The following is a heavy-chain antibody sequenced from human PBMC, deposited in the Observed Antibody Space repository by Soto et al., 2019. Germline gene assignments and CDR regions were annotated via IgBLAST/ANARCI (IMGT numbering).Heavy chain of an antibody. CDR1: GYTFTGYY. Sequence: GASVKVSCKASGYTFTGYYMHWVRQAPGQGLEWMGWINPNSGGTNYAQKFQGWVTMTRDTSISTAYVEVSRLRSDDTAVYYCARGCSSTGCYSLYGMDVWGQGTTVTVSS. D-gene: IGHD2-2*01. CDR2: INPNSGGT. CDR3: ARGCSSTGCYSLYGMDV. V-gene: IGHV1-2*04. J-gene: IGHJ6*02.